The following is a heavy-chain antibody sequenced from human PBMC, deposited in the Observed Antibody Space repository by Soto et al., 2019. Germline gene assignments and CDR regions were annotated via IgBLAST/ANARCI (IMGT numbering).Heavy chain of an antibody. CDR1: GYTLTSYA. V-gene: IGHV1-3*01. D-gene: IGHD5-18*01. Sequence: ASVKVSCKASGYTLTSYAMHWVRQAPGQRLEWMGWINAGNGNTKYSQKFQGRVTITRDTSASTAYMELSSLRSEDTAVYYCARVYTRGSYGLFDYWGQGTLVTVSS. CDR2: INAGNGNT. J-gene: IGHJ4*02. CDR3: ARVYTRGSYGLFDY.